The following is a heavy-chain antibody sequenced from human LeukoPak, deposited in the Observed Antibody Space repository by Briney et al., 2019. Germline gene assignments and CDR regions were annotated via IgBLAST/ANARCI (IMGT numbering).Heavy chain of an antibody. D-gene: IGHD6-13*01. J-gene: IGHJ4*02. V-gene: IGHV1-18*01. CDR3: AKTPEGRQQLIRKTEGYYFDH. Sequence: ASVKVSCKASGYTFTSYGISWVRQVPGQGLEWMGWISGYNGDTAFAQKFQGRVTMTKDTSTTTAYMELRSLTSDDTAVYYCAKTPEGRQQLIRKTEGYYFDHWGQGVLVTVSS. CDR1: GYTFTSYG. CDR2: ISGYNGDT.